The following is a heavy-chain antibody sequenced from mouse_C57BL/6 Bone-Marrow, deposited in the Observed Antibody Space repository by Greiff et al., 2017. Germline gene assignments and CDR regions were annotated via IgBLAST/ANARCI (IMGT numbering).Heavy chain of an antibody. D-gene: IGHD4-1*01. CDR2: IDPETGGT. CDR1: GYTFTDYE. J-gene: IGHJ2*01. Sequence: VQLQQSGAELVRPGASVTLSCKASGYTFTDYEMHWVKQTPVHGLEWIGAIDPETGGTAYNQKFKGQAILTADKSSSTAYMELRSLTSEDAAVYDCSRRNWGDYWGQGTTLTVSS. V-gene: IGHV1-15*01. CDR3: SRRNWGDY.